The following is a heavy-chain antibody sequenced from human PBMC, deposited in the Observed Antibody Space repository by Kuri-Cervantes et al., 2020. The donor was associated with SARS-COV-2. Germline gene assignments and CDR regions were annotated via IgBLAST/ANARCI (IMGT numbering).Heavy chain of an antibody. D-gene: IGHD3-22*01. CDR2: ISYDGSNK. Sequence: GGSLRLSCAASGFTFSSYAMHWVRQAPGKGLEWVAVISYDGSNKYYADSVKGRFTISRDNSKNTLYLQMSSLRAEDTAVYYCARDYYDTEGYYYYGMDVWGQGTTVTVSS. CDR1: GFTFSSYA. CDR3: ARDYYDTEGYYYYGMDV. V-gene: IGHV3-30-3*01. J-gene: IGHJ6*02.